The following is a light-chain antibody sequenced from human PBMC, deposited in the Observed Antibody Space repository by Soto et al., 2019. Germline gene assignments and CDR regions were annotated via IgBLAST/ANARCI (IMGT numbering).Light chain of an antibody. Sequence: EIVLTQSPGTLSLSPGDRATLSCRASQNVRSDYLAWYQQKPGQAPTLVIYGASGRATGIPDTFSGSWSGTDFTLTINRLEPEDSALYYCHLYDPSHGPFGQGTKVELK. CDR1: QNVRSDY. J-gene: IGKJ1*01. CDR2: GAS. CDR3: HLYDPSHGP. V-gene: IGKV3-20*01.